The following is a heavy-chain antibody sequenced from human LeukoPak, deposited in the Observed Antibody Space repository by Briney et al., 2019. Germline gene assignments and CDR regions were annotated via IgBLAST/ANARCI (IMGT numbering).Heavy chain of an antibody. Sequence: PGGSLRLSCAASGFTFDDYAMHWVREGLGKGLEWVSGISWNSGSIGYADSVKGRFTISRDNAKNSLYLQMNSLRAEDTALYYCAKGLWFGEFDYWGQGTLVTVSS. CDR2: ISWNSGSI. D-gene: IGHD3-10*01. CDR3: AKGLWFGEFDY. J-gene: IGHJ4*02. V-gene: IGHV3-9*01. CDR1: GFTFDDYA.